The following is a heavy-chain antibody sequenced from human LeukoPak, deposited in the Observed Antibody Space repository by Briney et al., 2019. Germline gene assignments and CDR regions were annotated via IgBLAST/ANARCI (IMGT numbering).Heavy chain of an antibody. CDR1: GFTFSSYG. CDR2: ISYDGSKK. V-gene: IGHV3-30*03. D-gene: IGHD3-22*01. Sequence: GGSLRLSCAASGFTFSSYGMHWVRQAPGKGLEWVAVISYDGSKKYYADSVKGRFTISRDNSKNTLYLQMNSLRAEDTAVYYCAREARYYYDSSGYYASDYWGQGTLVTVSS. CDR3: AREARYYYDSSGYYASDY. J-gene: IGHJ4*02.